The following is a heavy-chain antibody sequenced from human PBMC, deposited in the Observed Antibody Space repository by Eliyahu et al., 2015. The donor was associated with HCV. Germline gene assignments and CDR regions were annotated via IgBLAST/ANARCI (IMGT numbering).Heavy chain of an antibody. V-gene: IGHV4-30-4*08. Sequence: QVQLQESGPGLVKPSQTLSLXCTVXGGXINSGDYYWSWIRQPPGKGLEWIGYIYYSGNTYYNPSLESRVTISLDTSKNQFSLELSSVTAADTAVYYCARASVRGVDFDYWGQGTLVTVSS. CDR3: ARASVRGVDFDY. CDR1: GGXINSGDYY. D-gene: IGHD3-10*01. J-gene: IGHJ4*02. CDR2: IYYSGNT.